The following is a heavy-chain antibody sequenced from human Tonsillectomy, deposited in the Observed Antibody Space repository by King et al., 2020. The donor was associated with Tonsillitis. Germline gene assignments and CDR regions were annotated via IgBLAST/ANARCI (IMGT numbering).Heavy chain of an antibody. J-gene: IGHJ3*02. D-gene: IGHD5-12*01. CDR1: GFTFINYW. Sequence: QLVQSGGGLVQPGGSLTLSCAPSGFTFINYWMNWVRQAPGKGLEWVANIKHDGSEKNYVDSVKGRFTISRDNAKNSLYLHMNSLRAEDTAVYYCAAEGSGYDFFDIWGQGTMVTVSS. CDR3: AAEGSGYDFFDI. CDR2: IKHDGSEK. V-gene: IGHV3-7*03.